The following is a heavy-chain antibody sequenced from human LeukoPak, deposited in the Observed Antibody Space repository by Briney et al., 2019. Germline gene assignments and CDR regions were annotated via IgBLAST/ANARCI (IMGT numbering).Heavy chain of an antibody. D-gene: IGHD2-15*01. CDR3: ARGYCSGGSCYPVYYFDY. J-gene: IGHJ4*02. Sequence: SSETLSLTCTVSGGSISSGGYYWSWIRQHPGKGLEWIGYIYYSGSTYYNPSLKSRVTISVDTFKNQFSLKLSSVTAADTAVYYCARGYCSGGSCYPVYYFDYWGQGTLVTVSS. CDR2: IYYSGST. V-gene: IGHV4-31*03. CDR1: GGSISSGGYY.